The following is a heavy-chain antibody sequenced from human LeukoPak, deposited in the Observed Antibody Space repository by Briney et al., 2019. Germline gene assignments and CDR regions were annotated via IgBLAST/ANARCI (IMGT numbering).Heavy chain of an antibody. CDR1: GFSFKDYN. Sequence: GRSLRLSCAASGFSFKDYNMHWVRQAPGKGLEWVAVITYDGSNKYYTDSVKGRFTISRDNSKNTLYLQMNSLRTEDTSVYYCAKGRGYSYGYLPGVWGKGTTVTISS. J-gene: IGHJ6*04. CDR3: AKGRGYSYGYLPGV. D-gene: IGHD5-18*01. CDR2: ITYDGSNK. V-gene: IGHV3-30*18.